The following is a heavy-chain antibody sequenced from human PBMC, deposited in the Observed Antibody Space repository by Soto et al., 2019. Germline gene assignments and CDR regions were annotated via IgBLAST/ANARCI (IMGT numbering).Heavy chain of an antibody. Sequence: QVQLVESGGGLVKPRGSLRLSCVASGFSFSDYYMSRVRQAPGKGLEWISYISGSSSNIYYADSVKGRFTISRDNAEISVFLQMNNLRAEHTARYYCAKMASSGWYDPVFHWGQGTLVTVSS. CDR2: ISGSSSNI. CDR1: GFSFSDYY. J-gene: IGHJ4*02. CDR3: AKMASSGWYDPVFH. V-gene: IGHV3-11*01. D-gene: IGHD6-19*01.